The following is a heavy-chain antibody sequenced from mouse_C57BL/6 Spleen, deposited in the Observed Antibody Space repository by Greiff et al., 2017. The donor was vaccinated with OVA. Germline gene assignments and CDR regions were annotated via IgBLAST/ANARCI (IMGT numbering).Heavy chain of an antibody. CDR3: AREGITTVVATDYFDY. V-gene: IGHV1-80*01. CDR1: GYAFSSYW. Sequence: QVQLQQSGAELVKPGASVKISCKASGYAFSSYWMNWVKQRPGQGLEWIGQIYPGDGDTNYNGKFKGKATLTADKSSSTAYMQLSSLTSEDSAVYVCAREGITTVVATDYFDYWGQGTTLTVSS. J-gene: IGHJ2*01. D-gene: IGHD1-1*01. CDR2: IYPGDGDT.